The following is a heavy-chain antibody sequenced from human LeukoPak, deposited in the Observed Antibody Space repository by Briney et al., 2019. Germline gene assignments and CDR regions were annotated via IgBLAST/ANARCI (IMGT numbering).Heavy chain of an antibody. Sequence: SETLSLTCAVYGGSFSGYYWSWIRQPPGKGLEWIGEINHSGSTNYNPSLKSRVTISVDTSKNQFSLKLSSVTAADTAVYYCARGQAGLHCSGGSCYYRRGYYYYYMDVWGKGTTVTVSS. V-gene: IGHV4-34*01. CDR2: INHSGST. J-gene: IGHJ6*03. CDR1: GGSFSGYY. D-gene: IGHD2-15*01. CDR3: ARGQAGLHCSGGSCYYRRGYYYYYMDV.